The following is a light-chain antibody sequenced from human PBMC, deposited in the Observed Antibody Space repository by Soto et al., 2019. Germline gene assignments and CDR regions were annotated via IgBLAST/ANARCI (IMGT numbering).Light chain of an antibody. CDR1: SSNIGRNT. J-gene: IGLJ3*02. CDR2: NNY. Sequence: QSALTQPPSASGTPGQRITISCSGSSSNIGRNTVNWFQQVPGTAPKLLIYNNYQRPSGVPDRFSGSKSGTSASLAISGLQSEDETDYYCAAWDDSLSGWVFGGGTKLTVL. V-gene: IGLV1-44*01. CDR3: AAWDDSLSGWV.